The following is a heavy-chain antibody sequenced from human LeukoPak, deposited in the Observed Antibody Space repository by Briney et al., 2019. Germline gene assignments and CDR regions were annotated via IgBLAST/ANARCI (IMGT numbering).Heavy chain of an antibody. Sequence: GGSLRLSCAASGFTFSSYGMSWVRQAPGKGLEWVSAISGSGGSTYYADSVKGRFTISRDNAKNSLYLQMNSLRAEDTAVYYCARVSGDTYYDFWSGYYGSYYFDYWGQGTLVTVSS. CDR1: GFTFSSYG. CDR2: ISGSGGST. CDR3: ARVSGDTYYDFWSGYYGSYYFDY. D-gene: IGHD3-3*01. V-gene: IGHV3-23*01. J-gene: IGHJ4*02.